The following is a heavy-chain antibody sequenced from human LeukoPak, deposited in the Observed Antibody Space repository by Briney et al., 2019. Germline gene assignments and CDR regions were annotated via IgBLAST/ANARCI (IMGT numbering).Heavy chain of an antibody. J-gene: IGHJ4*02. D-gene: IGHD6-13*01. V-gene: IGHV4-38-2*02. CDR2: VYHSGST. Sequence: SETLSLTCIVSGYSISSGYYWGWIRQPPGKGLEWIGNVYHSGSTYDNPSLKSRVTISVDTSKNQFSLKLTSVTAADTAVYYCARVGIAAAVFDYWGQGTLVTVSS. CDR1: GYSISSGYY. CDR3: ARVGIAAAVFDY.